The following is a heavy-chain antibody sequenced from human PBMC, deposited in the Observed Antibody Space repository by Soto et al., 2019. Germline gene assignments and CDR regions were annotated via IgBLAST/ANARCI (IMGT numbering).Heavy chain of an antibody. D-gene: IGHD2-2*01. V-gene: IGHV3-21*01. J-gene: IGHJ4*02. CDR3: ARSQLLSDY. Sequence: EVQLVESGGGLVKPGGSLRLSCAASGFTFSSYSMNWVRQAPGKGLEWVSAISSSSSYIYYADSVKGRFTISRDNAKSSLDLQTNSLRAEDTAVYCCARSQLLSDYWGQGTLVTVSS. CDR1: GFTFSSYS. CDR2: ISSSSSYI.